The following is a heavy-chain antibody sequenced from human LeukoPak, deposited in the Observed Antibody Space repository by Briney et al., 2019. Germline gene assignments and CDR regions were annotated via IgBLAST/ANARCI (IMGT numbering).Heavy chain of an antibody. CDR1: GFTFSSYA. D-gene: IGHD3-10*01. CDR3: AKLTSASGAYGVDV. V-gene: IGHV3-23*01. CDR2: ISGSGGSK. Sequence: PGGSLRLSCAASGFTFSSYAMNWVRQAQGKGLEWFSTISGSGGSKHYADSVEGRFTISRDNSKNTVYLQMNSLRAEDTAIYYCAKLTSASGAYGVDVWGQGTTVTVSS. J-gene: IGHJ6*02.